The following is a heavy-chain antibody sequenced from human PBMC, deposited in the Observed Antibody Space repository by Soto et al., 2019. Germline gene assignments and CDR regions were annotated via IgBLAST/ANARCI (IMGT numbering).Heavy chain of an antibody. CDR2: IGADGEST. CDR3: AKDEGAAVESPGD. CDR1: SDTFRGYA. Sequence: QLVESGGGVVQPGGSLRLSCAASSDTFRGYAMSWVRQAPGKGLEWVSGIGADGESTLYGDSVKGRCSISRDNTNSHLYLQMNSLGSDDTALYYCAKDEGAAVESPGDWGQGTLVTVSS. D-gene: IGHD6-13*01. V-gene: IGHV3-23*04. J-gene: IGHJ4*02.